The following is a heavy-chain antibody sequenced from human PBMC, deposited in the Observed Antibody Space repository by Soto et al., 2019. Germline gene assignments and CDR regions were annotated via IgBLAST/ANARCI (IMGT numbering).Heavy chain of an antibody. Sequence: QVQLVESGGGVVQPGRSLRLSCAASGFTFSSYAMHWVRQAPGKGLEWVAVIAYDGSNKYYADSVKGRFTIARDNSKNTLYLQMNSLRAEDTAVYYCARDRMAVAGDIYSYYYGMDVWGKGTTVTVSS. CDR2: IAYDGSNK. J-gene: IGHJ6*04. D-gene: IGHD6-19*01. CDR1: GFTFSSYA. CDR3: ARDRMAVAGDIYSYYYGMDV. V-gene: IGHV3-30-3*01.